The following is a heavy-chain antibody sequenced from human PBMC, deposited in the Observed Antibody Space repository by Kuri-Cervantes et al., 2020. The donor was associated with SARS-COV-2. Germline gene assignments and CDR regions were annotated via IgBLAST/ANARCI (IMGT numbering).Heavy chain of an antibody. CDR1: GFTFSGSA. D-gene: IGHD6-13*01. J-gene: IGHJ4*02. V-gene: IGHV1-2*02. Sequence: GGSLRLSCAASGFTFSGSAMHWVRQAPGQGLEWMGWINPNSGGTNYAQKFQGRVTMTRDTSISTAYMELSRLRSDDTAVYYCARDRRIAAAGTWSKFDYWGQGTLVTVSS. CDR2: INPNSGGT. CDR3: ARDRRIAAAGTWSKFDY.